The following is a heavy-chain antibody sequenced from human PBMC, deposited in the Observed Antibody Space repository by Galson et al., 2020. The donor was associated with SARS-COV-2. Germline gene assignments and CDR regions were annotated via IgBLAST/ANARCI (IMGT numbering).Heavy chain of an antibody. D-gene: IGHD3-9*01. Sequence: SQTLSLTCTVSGGSISSSSYYWGWIRQPPGKGLEWIGSIYYSGSTYYNPSLKSRVTISVDTSKNQFSLKLSSVTAADTAVYYCARHVSGLRYFDWLLDVGWLDPWGQGTLVTVSS. CDR1: GGSISSSSYY. V-gene: IGHV4-39*01. CDR2: IYYSGST. J-gene: IGHJ5*02. CDR3: ARHVSGLRYFDWLLDVGWLDP.